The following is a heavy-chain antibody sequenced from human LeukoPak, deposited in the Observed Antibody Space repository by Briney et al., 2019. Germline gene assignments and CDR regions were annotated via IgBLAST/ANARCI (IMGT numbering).Heavy chain of an antibody. CDR1: GGSISSGSYY. CDR3: ARGNSRDGLKY. Sequence: SQTLSLTCTVSGGSISSGSYYWSWIRQPAGKGLEWIGRIYTSGSTNYNPSLKSRVTISVDTSENQFSLKLSSVTAADTAVYYCARGNSRDGLKYWGQGTLVTVSS. D-gene: IGHD5-24*01. CDR2: IYTSGST. V-gene: IGHV4-61*02. J-gene: IGHJ4*02.